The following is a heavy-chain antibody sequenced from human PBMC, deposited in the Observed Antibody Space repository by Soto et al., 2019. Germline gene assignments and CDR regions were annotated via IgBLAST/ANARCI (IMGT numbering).Heavy chain of an antibody. J-gene: IGHJ4*02. Sequence: DVQLLDSGGGSVQPGGSLRLSCAGSGFTFSSYAMSWVRQAPGKGLEWISAINAGGGSTFYADSVKGRFIISRDNSKNTLYLQMNSLRAEDTAVYYCAKDGTWIQPTFDYWGQGTLVTVSS. D-gene: IGHD5-18*01. CDR2: INAGGGST. V-gene: IGHV3-23*01. CDR3: AKDGTWIQPTFDY. CDR1: GFTFSSYA.